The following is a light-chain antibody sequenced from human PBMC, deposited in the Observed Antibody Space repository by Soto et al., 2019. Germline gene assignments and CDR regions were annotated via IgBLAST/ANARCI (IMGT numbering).Light chain of an antibody. J-gene: IGLJ2*01. V-gene: IGLV3-21*02. CDR3: QVWDSNIDHLV. CDR1: NIESQS. Sequence: SYELTQPPSVSVAPGQTATITCGGNNIESQSVHWYQQKPGQAPVLAVYDNSDRPSGIPERFSGSNSGNTATLTISRVEAGDEADYYCQVWDSNIDHLVFGGGTKLTVL. CDR2: DNS.